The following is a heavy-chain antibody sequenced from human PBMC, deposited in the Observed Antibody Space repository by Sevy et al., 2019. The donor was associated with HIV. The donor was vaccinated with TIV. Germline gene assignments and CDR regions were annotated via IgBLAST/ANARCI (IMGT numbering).Heavy chain of an antibody. V-gene: IGHV3-73*01. Sequence: GGSLRLSCAASGFTFSGSAMHWVRQASGKGLEWVDRIRIKANSYVTAYAASVKGRFTISRDDSKNTAYLQMNSLKTEDTSVYYCTTNLHGIAAAGNIDYWGQGTLVTVSS. CDR1: GFTFSGSA. J-gene: IGHJ4*02. CDR3: TTNLHGIAAAGNIDY. CDR2: IRIKANSYVT. D-gene: IGHD6-13*01.